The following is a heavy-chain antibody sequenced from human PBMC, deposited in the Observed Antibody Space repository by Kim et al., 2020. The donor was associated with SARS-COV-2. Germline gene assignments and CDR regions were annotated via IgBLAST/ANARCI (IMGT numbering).Heavy chain of an antibody. Sequence: SETLSLTCTVSGGSISSGDYYWSWIRQPPGKGLEWIGYIYYSGSTYYNPSLKSRVTISVDTSKNQFSLKLSSVTAADTAVYYCARFREDTAMVTNYYYGMDVWGQGTTVTVSS. CDR2: IYYSGST. CDR1: GGSISSGDYY. V-gene: IGHV4-30-4*01. CDR3: ARFREDTAMVTNYYYGMDV. J-gene: IGHJ6*02. D-gene: IGHD5-18*01.